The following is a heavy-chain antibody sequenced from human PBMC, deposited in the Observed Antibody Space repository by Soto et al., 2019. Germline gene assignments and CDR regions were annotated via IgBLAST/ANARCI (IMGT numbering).Heavy chain of an antibody. Sequence: SETLSLTCAVYGGSFSGYYWSWIRQPPGKXLEWIGEINHSGSTNYNPSLKSRVTISVDTPKNQFSLKLSSVTAADTAVYYCARGRTGAGNYYDSSGYQYYFDYWGQGTLVTVSS. CDR3: ARGRTGAGNYYDSSGYQYYFDY. CDR2: INHSGST. J-gene: IGHJ4*02. D-gene: IGHD3-22*01. V-gene: IGHV4-34*01. CDR1: GGSFSGYY.